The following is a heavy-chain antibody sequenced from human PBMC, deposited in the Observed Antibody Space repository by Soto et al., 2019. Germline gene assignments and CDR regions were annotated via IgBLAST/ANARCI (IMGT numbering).Heavy chain of an antibody. V-gene: IGHV3-21*01. CDR3: ARADYGSGSYEYYYYYMDV. Sequence: GGSLRLSCAASGFTFSSYSMNWVRQAPGKGLEWVSSISSSSSYIYYADSVKGRLTISRDNAKNSLYLQMNSLRAEDTAVYYCARADYGSGSYEYYYYYMDVWGKGTTVTVSS. D-gene: IGHD3-10*01. CDR2: ISSSSSYI. CDR1: GFTFSSYS. J-gene: IGHJ6*03.